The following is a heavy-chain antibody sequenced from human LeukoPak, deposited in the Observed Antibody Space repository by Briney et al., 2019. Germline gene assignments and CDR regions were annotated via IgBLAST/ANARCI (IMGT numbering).Heavy chain of an antibody. CDR2: IYSGGST. J-gene: IGHJ4*02. V-gene: IGHV3-53*01. CDR1: GFTVSSNY. CDR3: ARILTVAPAFDY. Sequence: GGSLRLSCAASGFTVSSNYMSWVRQAPGKGLEWVSVIYSGGSTYYADSVKGRFTISRDNSKNTLYLQMNSLRAEDTAVYYYARILTVAPAFDYWGQGTLVTVSS. D-gene: IGHD2-15*01.